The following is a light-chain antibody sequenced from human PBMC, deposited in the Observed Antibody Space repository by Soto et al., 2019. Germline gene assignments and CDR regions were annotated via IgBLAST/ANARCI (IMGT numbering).Light chain of an antibody. CDR3: QQLRMYPST. CDR1: QGISSY. J-gene: IGKJ4*01. CDR2: AAS. Sequence: IRMTHAPSSFSASTLYRVTITFLASQGISSYLAWYQQKPGEAPKLLIYAASTLYGGVPSRFSGSGSGTDFALTITSLQAEDFATYYCQQLRMYPSTFGGGTKVDIK. V-gene: IGKV1-8*01.